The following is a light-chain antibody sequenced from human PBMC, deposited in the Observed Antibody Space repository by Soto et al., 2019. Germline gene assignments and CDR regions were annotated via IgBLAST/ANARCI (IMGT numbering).Light chain of an antibody. CDR2: GAS. CDR1: QSVSSN. V-gene: IGKV3-15*01. CDR3: QQYNNWPHT. Sequence: EIVMTHSPATLSVSPGERATLSCRASQSVSSNLAWYQQKPGQAPRLLIYGASNRATSIPARFSGSGSGTEFTLTISSLQSVDFAVYYCQQYNNWPHTCGQGTKLEIK. J-gene: IGKJ2*01.